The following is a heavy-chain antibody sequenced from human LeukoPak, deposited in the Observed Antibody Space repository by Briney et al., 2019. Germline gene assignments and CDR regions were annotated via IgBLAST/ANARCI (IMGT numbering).Heavy chain of an antibody. CDR1: GYTFTSYG. J-gene: IGHJ4*02. D-gene: IGHD6-13*01. Sequence: ASVRVSCKAFGYTFTSYGINWVRQAPGQGLEWMGWISAYNGNTNYAQKLQGRVTMTTDTSTSTVYMELRSLRSDDTAMYYCARMYSSNWYYFDYWGQGTLVTVSS. V-gene: IGHV1-18*01. CDR2: ISAYNGNT. CDR3: ARMYSSNWYYFDY.